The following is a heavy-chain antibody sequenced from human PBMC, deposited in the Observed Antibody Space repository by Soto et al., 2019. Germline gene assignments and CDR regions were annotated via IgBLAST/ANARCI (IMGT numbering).Heavy chain of an antibody. V-gene: IGHV4-30-2*01. J-gene: IGHJ5*02. CDR3: ARVIGIGDNWFDP. CDR2: IYHSGST. D-gene: IGHD1-26*01. Sequence: SETLSLTCAVSGGSISSGGYSWSWIRQPPGKGLEWIGYIYHSGSTYYNPSLKSRVTISVDRSKNQFSLKLSSVTAADTAVYYCARVIGIGDNWFDPWGQGTLLTVSS. CDR1: GGSISSGGYS.